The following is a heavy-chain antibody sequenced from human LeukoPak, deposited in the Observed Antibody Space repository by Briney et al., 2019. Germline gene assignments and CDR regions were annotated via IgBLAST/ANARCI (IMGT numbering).Heavy chain of an antibody. J-gene: IGHJ4*02. CDR2: INPNSGGT. V-gene: IGHV1-2*02. Sequence: ASVKVSCKASGYTFTGYYMHWVRQAPGQGLEWMGWINPNSGGTNYAQKFQGRVTMTRDTSTSTVYMELSSLRSEDTAVYYCARDDSSGYYYVIFDYWGQGTLVTVSS. CDR3: ARDDSSGYYYVIFDY. D-gene: IGHD3-22*01. CDR1: GYTFTGYY.